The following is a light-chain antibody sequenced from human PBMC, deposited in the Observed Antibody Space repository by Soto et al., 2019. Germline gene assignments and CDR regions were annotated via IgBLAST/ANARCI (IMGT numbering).Light chain of an antibody. CDR3: QQRSNCPPYT. J-gene: IGKJ2*01. CDR2: DAS. Sequence: EIVLTPSPATLSLSPGERATLSCRASQSVSSYLAWYQQKPGQAPRLLIYDASNRATGIPARFSGSGSGTDFTLTISSLEPEDFAVYYCQQRSNCPPYTFGQGTKLEIK. CDR1: QSVSSY. V-gene: IGKV3-11*01.